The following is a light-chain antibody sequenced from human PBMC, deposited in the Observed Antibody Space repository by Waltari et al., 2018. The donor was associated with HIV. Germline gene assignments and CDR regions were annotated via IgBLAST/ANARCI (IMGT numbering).Light chain of an antibody. J-gene: IGKJ4*01. CDR2: GAS. Sequence: EIVMTQSPATLSVSPGERATLSCRASQSVSSNLAWYQQKAGQAPRLLIYGASTRATGIPARFRGSWSGTEFTLTISSLQSEDFAVYYCQQYNNWPPLTFGGGTKVEIK. V-gene: IGKV3-15*01. CDR1: QSVSSN. CDR3: QQYNNWPPLT.